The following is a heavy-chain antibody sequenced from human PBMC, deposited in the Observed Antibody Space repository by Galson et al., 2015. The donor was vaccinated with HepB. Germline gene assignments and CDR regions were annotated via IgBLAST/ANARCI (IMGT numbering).Heavy chain of an antibody. D-gene: IGHD4-11*01. V-gene: IGHV4-31*03. CDR2: IYYSGIT. Sequence: TLSLTCTVSGGSISSGGYYWSWIRQHPGKGLEWIGYIYYSGITYYNPSLKSRVTISVDTSKNQLSLKVSSVTAADTAVYYYARSMTTIRSDYWGQGTLVTVSS. CDR3: ARSMTTIRSDY. J-gene: IGHJ4*02. CDR1: GGSISSGGYY.